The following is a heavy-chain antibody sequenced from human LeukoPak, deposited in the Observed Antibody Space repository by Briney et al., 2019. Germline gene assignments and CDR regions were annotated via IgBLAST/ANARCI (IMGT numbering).Heavy chain of an antibody. D-gene: IGHD6-13*01. V-gene: IGHV3-30*04. Sequence: GGSLRLSCAASGFTFSSYAMHWVRQAPGKGLEWVAVISYDGSNKYYADSVKGRFTISRDNSKNTLYLQMNSLRAEDTAVYYCARELGNEQQLVLYESLPIDYWGQGTLVTVSS. CDR2: ISYDGSNK. CDR1: GFTFSSYA. CDR3: ARELGNEQQLVLYESLPIDY. J-gene: IGHJ4*02.